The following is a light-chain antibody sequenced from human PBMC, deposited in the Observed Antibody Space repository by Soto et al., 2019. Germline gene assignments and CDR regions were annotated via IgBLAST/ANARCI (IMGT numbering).Light chain of an antibody. J-gene: IGKJ4*01. CDR2: GAS. Sequence: ETVMTQSPATLSASPGESATLSCGASQSVDTNLGWYQQKPGQALRLLIYGASTRATGVAARFSGTWSGTEFTLTISSLHSEDFAVYYCQQYNDWPLTFGGGTKVEIK. CDR1: QSVDTN. CDR3: QQYNDWPLT. V-gene: IGKV3-15*01.